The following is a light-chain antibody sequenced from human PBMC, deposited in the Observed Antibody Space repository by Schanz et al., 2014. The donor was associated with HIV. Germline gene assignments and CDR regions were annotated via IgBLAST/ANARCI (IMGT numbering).Light chain of an antibody. CDR1: QSIRNY. CDR3: QRYTSVLPFT. Sequence: DIQMTQSPSYLSASVGDRVTITCRASQSIRNYLAWYQQRPGRAPNLLIYGASTLHSGVPSRFSGSGSGTTFTLTIASLQPEDVATYYCQRYTSVLPFTFAPGTKVDSK. CDR2: GAS. V-gene: IGKV1-27*01. J-gene: IGKJ3*01.